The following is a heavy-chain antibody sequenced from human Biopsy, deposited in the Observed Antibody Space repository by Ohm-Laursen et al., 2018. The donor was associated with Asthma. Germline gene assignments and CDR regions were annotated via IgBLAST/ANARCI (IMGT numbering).Heavy chain of an antibody. CDR3: ARASVAASSNWFDP. V-gene: IGHV4-30-4*02. Sequence: PSDTLSLTCTVSGASIKTDDHYWSWLRQPPGKGLEWFGFIHYSGSTSYNPSLKGGVTISVDTSKNQFSLKLSSVTAADTAAYYCARASVAASSNWFDPWGQGTLVTVSS. CDR2: IHYSGST. J-gene: IGHJ5*02. D-gene: IGHD6-19*01. CDR1: GASIKTDDHY.